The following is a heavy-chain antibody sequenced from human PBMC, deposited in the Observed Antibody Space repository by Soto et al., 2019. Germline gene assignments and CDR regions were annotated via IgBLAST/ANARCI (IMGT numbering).Heavy chain of an antibody. CDR1: GGTFSSYA. Sequence: QVQLVQSGAEVKKPGSSVKVSCKASGGTFSSYAISWVRQAPGQGLEWMGGIIPIFGTANYAQKFQGRVTITADEFTSTAYMEPSSLRSEDTAVYYCARARYSSSWYAPYNWFDPWGQGTLVTVSS. V-gene: IGHV1-69*01. D-gene: IGHD6-13*01. CDR3: ARARYSSSWYAPYNWFDP. CDR2: IIPIFGTA. J-gene: IGHJ5*02.